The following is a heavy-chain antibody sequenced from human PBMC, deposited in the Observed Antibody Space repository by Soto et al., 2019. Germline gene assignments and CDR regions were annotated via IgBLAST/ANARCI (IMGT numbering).Heavy chain of an antibody. CDR1: GFTFISYA. CDR2: LRGSGGST. V-gene: IGHV3-23*01. D-gene: IGHD2-15*01. Sequence: GGSLRLSCAASGFTFISYAMSWVRQAPWKGLEWVSALRGSGGSTYSADSVKGRFTISRDNSKNTLYLQMNSLRAEDTAVYYCGKDRGGDIVVVVVDVDYWGQGTLVTVSS. CDR3: GKDRGGDIVVVVVDVDY. J-gene: IGHJ4*02.